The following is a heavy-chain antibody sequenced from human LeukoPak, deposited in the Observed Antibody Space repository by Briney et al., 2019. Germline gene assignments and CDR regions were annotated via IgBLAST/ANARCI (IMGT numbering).Heavy chain of an antibody. CDR1: GYTLTELS. Sequence: ASVKVSCKVSGYTLTELSMHWVRQAPGKGLEWMGGFDPEDGETIYAQKFQGRVTMTEDTSTDTAYMELSSLRSDDTAVYYCARVVQLERTFDYWGQGTLVTVSS. V-gene: IGHV1-24*01. D-gene: IGHD1-1*01. CDR2: FDPEDGET. J-gene: IGHJ4*02. CDR3: ARVVQLERTFDY.